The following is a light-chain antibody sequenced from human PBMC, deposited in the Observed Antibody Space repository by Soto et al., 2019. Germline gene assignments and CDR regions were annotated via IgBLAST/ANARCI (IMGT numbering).Light chain of an antibody. CDR2: DVT. J-gene: IGLJ1*01. Sequence: QSALTQPASVSGSPGQSITISCTGTSSDVGGYNYVSWYQQHPGKAPKLMIYDVTNRPSGVSNRFSGSKSGNTASPTISGLQAEDEADYYCSSYTRISTYVFGTGTKVTVL. CDR3: SSYTRISTYV. CDR1: SSDVGGYNY. V-gene: IGLV2-14*01.